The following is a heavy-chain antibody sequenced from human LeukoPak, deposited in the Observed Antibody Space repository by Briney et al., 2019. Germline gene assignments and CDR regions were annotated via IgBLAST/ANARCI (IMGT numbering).Heavy chain of an antibody. CDR3: AKNGRGYSYGYADYFDY. D-gene: IGHD5-18*01. CDR2: ISGSGGST. J-gene: IGHJ4*02. Sequence: GGSLTLSCAASGFTFSSYAMRWVRQAPGKGLEWVSAISGSGGSTYYADSVKGRFTISRDNSKNTLYLQMNSLRAEDTAVYYCAKNGRGYSYGYADYFDYWGQGTLVTVSS. CDR1: GFTFSSYA. V-gene: IGHV3-23*01.